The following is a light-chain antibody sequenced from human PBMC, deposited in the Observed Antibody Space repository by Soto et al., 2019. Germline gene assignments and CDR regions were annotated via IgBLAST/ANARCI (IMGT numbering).Light chain of an antibody. CDR1: QSVSSY. CDR2: DAS. J-gene: IGKJ2*01. CDR3: QLRSNWYT. V-gene: IGKV3-11*01. Sequence: EIVLTQSPATLSLSPGERATLSCRASQSVSSYLAWYQQKPGQAPRLLIYDASNRATDSPARFSGSGSGTDFTFTSISLEPEDFVVYYCQLRSNWYTFGQGTKLLIK.